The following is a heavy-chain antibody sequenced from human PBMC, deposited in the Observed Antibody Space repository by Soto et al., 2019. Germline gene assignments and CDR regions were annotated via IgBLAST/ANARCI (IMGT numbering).Heavy chain of an antibody. Sequence: SETLSLTCAVSGFFISSGNYWGWIRKPPGKGLEWIGSIFHGGNTYYNPSLKSRVTISVDMSKNQFSLKLNSVTAADTAVYYCARARWYAAFDVWGQGTVVTVSS. CDR1: GFFISSGNY. D-gene: IGHD2-15*01. V-gene: IGHV4-38-2*01. CDR2: IFHGGNT. J-gene: IGHJ3*01. CDR3: ARARWYAAFDV.